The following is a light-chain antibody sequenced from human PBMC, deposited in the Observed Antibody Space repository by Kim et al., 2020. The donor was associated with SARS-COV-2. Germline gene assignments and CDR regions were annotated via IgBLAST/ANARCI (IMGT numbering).Light chain of an antibody. CDR1: SSNIGSNY. CDR2: KNN. CDR3: AAWDDSLSGRV. J-gene: IGLJ2*01. Sequence: GQRFTIPCSGSSSNIGSNYVYWYQQLPGTAPKLLIFKNNQRPSGVPDRFSGSKSGTSASLAISGLRSEDEADYYCAAWDDSLSGRVFGGGTQLTVL. V-gene: IGLV1-47*01.